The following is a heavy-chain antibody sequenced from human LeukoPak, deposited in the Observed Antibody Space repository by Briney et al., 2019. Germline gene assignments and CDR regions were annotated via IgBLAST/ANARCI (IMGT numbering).Heavy chain of an antibody. CDR1: AFTFSSYG. J-gene: IGHJ4*02. D-gene: IGHD6-19*01. Sequence: GGSLRLSCAASAFTFSSYGMSWVRQAPGKGLEWVSSISGSGGSTYYADSVKGRFTISRDNSKNTLYLQMNSLRAEDTAVYYCAKDSGWPFDYWGQGTLVTVSS. CDR3: AKDSGWPFDY. CDR2: ISGSGGST. V-gene: IGHV3-23*01.